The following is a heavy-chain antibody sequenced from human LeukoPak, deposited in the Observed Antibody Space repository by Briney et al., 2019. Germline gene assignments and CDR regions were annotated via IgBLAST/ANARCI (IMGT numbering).Heavy chain of an antibody. CDR1: GGSISSSSYY. Sequence: SETLSLTCTVSGGSISSSSYYWGWIRQPPGKGLEWIGSIYYSGSTYYNPSLKSRVTISVDTSKNQFSLKLSSVTAEDTAIYYCAKVQTWGGLAVTGTFDYWGQGTLVTVSS. J-gene: IGHJ4*02. CDR3: AKVQTWGGLAVTGTFDY. V-gene: IGHV4-39*07. D-gene: IGHD6-19*01. CDR2: IYYSGST.